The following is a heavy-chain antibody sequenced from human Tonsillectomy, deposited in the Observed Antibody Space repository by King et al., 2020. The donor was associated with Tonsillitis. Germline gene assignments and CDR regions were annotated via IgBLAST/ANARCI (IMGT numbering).Heavy chain of an antibody. Sequence: VQLQESGPGLVKPSQTLSLTCTVSGGSISGCGYYWSWIRQHPGKCLEWIGYIYNSEKTYYNPSRKSLLTISVDTSNNQFALWLSSGTAADTAVYYCGRYEGGVFDPWGQGTLVTVSS. V-gene: IGHV4-31*01. CDR2: IYNSEKT. CDR1: GGSISGCGYY. D-gene: IGHD2-15*01. J-gene: IGHJ5*02. CDR3: GRYEGGVFDP.